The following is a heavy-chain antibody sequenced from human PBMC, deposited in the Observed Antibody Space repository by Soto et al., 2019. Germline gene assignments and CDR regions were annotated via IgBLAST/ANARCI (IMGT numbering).Heavy chain of an antibody. CDR1: GYNFTSYW. CDR3: ARPVSGSYYTAHWFDP. Sequence: GESLKISCKASGYNFTSYWISWVRQMPGKGLEWMGRIDPSDSYNSYSPSFQGHVTISGDKSINTAYLQWSSLKASDTAIYYCARPVSGSYYTAHWFDPWGQGTLVTVSS. J-gene: IGHJ5*02. CDR2: IDPSDSYN. D-gene: IGHD3-10*01. V-gene: IGHV5-10-1*01.